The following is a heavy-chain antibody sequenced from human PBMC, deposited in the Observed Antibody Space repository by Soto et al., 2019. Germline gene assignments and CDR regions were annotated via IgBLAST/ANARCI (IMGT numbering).Heavy chain of an antibody. CDR2: VSSTGST. CDR3: ARFSPPRKSYDSNPGWFDP. CDR1: GGSLNSYY. D-gene: IGHD3-22*01. V-gene: IGHV4-59*01. J-gene: IGHJ5*02. Sequence: TSETLSLTCTVSGGSLNSYYWTWIRQSPGKGLEWIGYVSSTGSTNYNPSLKSRVILSLDTSTSEVSLSLTSVTAADAAVYFCARFSPPRKSYDSNPGWFDPWGQGIMVTVSS.